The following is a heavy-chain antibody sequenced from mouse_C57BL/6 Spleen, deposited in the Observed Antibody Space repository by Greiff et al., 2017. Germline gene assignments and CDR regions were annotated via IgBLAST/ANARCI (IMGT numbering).Heavy chain of an antibody. V-gene: IGHV1-15*01. J-gene: IGHJ4*01. CDR2: IDPETGGT. CDR1: GYTFTDYE. CDR3: TRNYYGSRNAMDY. D-gene: IGHD1-1*01. Sequence: QVQLKESGAELVRPGASVTLSCKASGYTFTDYEMHWVKQTPVHGLEWIGAIDPETGGTAYNQKFKGKAILTADKSSSTAYMELRSLTSEDSAVYYCTRNYYGSRNAMDYWGQGTSVTVSS.